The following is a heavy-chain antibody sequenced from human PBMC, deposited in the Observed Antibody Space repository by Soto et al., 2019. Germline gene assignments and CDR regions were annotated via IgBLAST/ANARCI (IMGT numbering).Heavy chain of an antibody. CDR2: IYPGDSDT. CDR3: ARPEVGQQLGSWAFDI. V-gene: IGHV5-51*01. CDR1: GYRFTSYC. Sequence: VESLSTYRQGPGYRFTSYCIVWVPQMPGKGLECMGIIYPGDSDTRYSPSFQCQVTISADKSISTAYLQWSSLKASDTAMYYCARPEVGQQLGSWAFDIWGQGTMVTVSS. D-gene: IGHD6-13*01. J-gene: IGHJ3*02.